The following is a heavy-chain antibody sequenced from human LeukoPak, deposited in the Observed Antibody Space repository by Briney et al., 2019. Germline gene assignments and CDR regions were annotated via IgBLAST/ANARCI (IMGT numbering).Heavy chain of an antibody. J-gene: IGHJ5*02. V-gene: IGHV4-59*08. D-gene: IGHD6-13*01. CDR3: ARQRGQQQLGEVWFDP. Sequence: PSETLSLTCTVPGGSISSYYWSWIRQPPGKGLEWIGYIYYSGSTNYNPSLKSRVTISVDTSKNQFSLKLSSVTAADTAVYYCARQRGQQQLGEVWFDPWGQGTLVTVSS. CDR1: GGSISSYY. CDR2: IYYSGST.